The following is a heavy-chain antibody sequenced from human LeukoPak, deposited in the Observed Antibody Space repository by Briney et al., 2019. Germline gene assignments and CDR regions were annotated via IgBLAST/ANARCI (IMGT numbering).Heavy chain of an antibody. Sequence: GGTLRLSCAASGFTFSSYAMHWVREAPGKGLEGVAVISYDGSNKYYADSVKGRFTISRDNSKNPLYLQMNSLRADDTAVYYCAREPYSSGWYYFDYWRQGTLVSVSS. J-gene: IGHJ4*02. CDR2: ISYDGSNK. V-gene: IGHV3-30-3*01. CDR3: AREPYSSGWYYFDY. D-gene: IGHD6-19*01. CDR1: GFTFSSYA.